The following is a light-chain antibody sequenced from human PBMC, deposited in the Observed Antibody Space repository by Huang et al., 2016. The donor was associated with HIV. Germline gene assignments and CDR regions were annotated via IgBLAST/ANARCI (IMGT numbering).Light chain of an antibody. V-gene: IGKV3-11*01. J-gene: IGKJ3*01. CDR2: DAS. CDR3: QQRSNWPPRGT. CDR1: QSVSSY. Sequence: EIVLTQSPATLSLSPGERATLSCRASQSVSSYLAWYQQKPGQAPRLLIYDASNRATGSPARFSGSGSGTDFTLTISGLEPEDFAVYYCQQRSNWPPRGTFGPGTKVDIK.